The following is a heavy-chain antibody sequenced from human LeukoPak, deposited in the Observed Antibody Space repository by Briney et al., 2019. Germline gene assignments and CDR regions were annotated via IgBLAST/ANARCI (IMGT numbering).Heavy chain of an antibody. J-gene: IGHJ5*02. CDR1: GGSISIYY. CDR2: FYTSGNT. Sequence: SETLSLTCTVSGGSISIYYWSWVRQPAGKGLEWIGRFYTSGNTNYNPALKSRVTMSVDTSKNQFSLKLSSVTAADTAVYHCARDRTEITVRGSHNWFDPWGQGTLVTVSS. D-gene: IGHD4-11*01. CDR3: ARDRTEITVRGSHNWFDP. V-gene: IGHV4-4*07.